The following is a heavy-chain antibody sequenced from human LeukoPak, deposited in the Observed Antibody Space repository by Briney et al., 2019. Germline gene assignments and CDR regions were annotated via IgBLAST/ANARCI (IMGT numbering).Heavy chain of an antibody. D-gene: IGHD3-10*01. Sequence: SETLSLTCTVSGGSISSYYGSWIRQPAGKGLEWIGRIYTSGSTNYNPSLKSRVTISVDKSKNQFSLKLSSVTAADTAVYYCARDTTYYYGSGSYLNWFDPWGQGTLVTVSS. V-gene: IGHV4-4*07. J-gene: IGHJ5*02. CDR3: ARDTTYYYGSGSYLNWFDP. CDR1: GGSISSYY. CDR2: IYTSGST.